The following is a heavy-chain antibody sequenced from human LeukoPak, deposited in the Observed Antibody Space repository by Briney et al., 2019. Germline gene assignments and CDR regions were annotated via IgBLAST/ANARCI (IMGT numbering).Heavy chain of an antibody. CDR1: GFTFDDYG. V-gene: IGHV3-20*04. Sequence: GGSLRLSCAASGFTFDDYGMSWVRQAPGKGLEWVSGINWNGGSTGYADSVKGRFTISRDNDKNSLYLQMNSLRAEDTALYYCASSKYYDFWTGRFDYWGQGTLVTVSS. J-gene: IGHJ4*02. D-gene: IGHD3-3*01. CDR2: INWNGGST. CDR3: ASSKYYDFWTGRFDY.